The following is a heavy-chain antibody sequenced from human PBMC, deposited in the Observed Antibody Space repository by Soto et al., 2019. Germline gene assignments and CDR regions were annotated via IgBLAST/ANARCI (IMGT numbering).Heavy chain of an antibody. V-gene: IGHV5-51*01. CDR1: GYTFTNYW. J-gene: IGHJ3*01. D-gene: IGHD2-15*01. CDR2: IYPGDSDT. CDR3: ARPPCSGTSCSSDDAFDV. Sequence: GESLKISCKGSGYTFTNYWIGWVRQMPGKGLEWMGIIYPGDSDTRYSPSFQGQVTISADKSISTAYLQWGSLKASDTAMYYCARPPCSGTSCSSDDAFDVWGQGTMVTVSS.